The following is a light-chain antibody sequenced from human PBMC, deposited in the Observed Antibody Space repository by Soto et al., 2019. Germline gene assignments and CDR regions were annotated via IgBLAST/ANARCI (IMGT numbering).Light chain of an antibody. Sequence: DIQMTQSPSILSASVGDRVTITCRASQSIGNWLAWYQQKPGKVPKLLIYDASTLESGVPSRFSGSGSGTEFTLTISSLQPDDFATYYCQQYNTYPWTFGQGTKVDIK. J-gene: IGKJ1*01. CDR1: QSIGNW. V-gene: IGKV1-5*01. CDR3: QQYNTYPWT. CDR2: DAS.